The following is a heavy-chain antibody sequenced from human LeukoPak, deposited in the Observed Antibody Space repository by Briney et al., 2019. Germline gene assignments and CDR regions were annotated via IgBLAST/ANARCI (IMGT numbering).Heavy chain of an antibody. D-gene: IGHD5-12*01. CDR3: ARSLLKGSGYDPFDY. CDR2: IIPIFGTA. Sequence: SVKVSCKASGGTFSSYAISWVRQAPGQGLEWMGGIIPIFGTANYAQKFQGRVTITADKSTSTAYMELSSLRSEDTAVYYRARSLLKGSGYDPFDYWGQGTLVTVSS. CDR1: GGTFSSYA. V-gene: IGHV1-69*06. J-gene: IGHJ4*02.